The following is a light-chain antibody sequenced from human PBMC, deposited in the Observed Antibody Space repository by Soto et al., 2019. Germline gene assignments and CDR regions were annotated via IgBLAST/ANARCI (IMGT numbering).Light chain of an antibody. CDR1: TSDVGTYNL. CDR3: SSYAGGNTAV. V-gene: IGLV2-23*02. J-gene: IGLJ2*01. Sequence: QPVLTQPASVSGSPGQSITISCTGTTSDVGTYNLVSWYQQHSDKAPKLMIYEVSKRPSGVSNRFSGSKSGNTASLTISGLQADDEADYYCSSYAGGNTAVFGGGTKVTVL. CDR2: EVS.